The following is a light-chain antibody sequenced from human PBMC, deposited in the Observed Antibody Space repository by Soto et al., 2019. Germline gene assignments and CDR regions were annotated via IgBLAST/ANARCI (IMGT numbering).Light chain of an antibody. V-gene: IGKV1-33*01. CDR1: QDISNY. J-gene: IGKJ4*01. CDR3: QQYENLPLT. CDR2: DAS. Sequence: IQMTQSHSSLSASLGYRFTITCQASQDISNYLNWYQQKPGKAPKLLIYDASNLKIGVPSRFSGSGSGTDFIFTISSLQPEDTATYYCQQYENLPLTFGGGTKVDIK.